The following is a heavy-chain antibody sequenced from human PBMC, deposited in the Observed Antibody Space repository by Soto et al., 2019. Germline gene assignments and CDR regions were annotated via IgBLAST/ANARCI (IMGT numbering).Heavy chain of an antibody. CDR2: IDPSESYS. V-gene: IGHV5-10-1*01. D-gene: IGHD3-10*01. CDR3: ARQYGSGSYYNPTMIYGMDV. Sequence: PGESLKISCTGSGFSFANYWINWVRQMPGKGLEWMGRIDPSESYSNYSPSFQGHVTISADKSINTAYLQWSSLKASDTAMYYCARQYGSGSYYNPTMIYGMDVWGQGTTVTVSS. J-gene: IGHJ6*02. CDR1: GFSFANYW.